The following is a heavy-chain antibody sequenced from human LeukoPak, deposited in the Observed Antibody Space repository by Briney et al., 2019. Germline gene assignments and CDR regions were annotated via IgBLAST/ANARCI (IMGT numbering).Heavy chain of an antibody. CDR3: ARGGGAPPYYFDL. V-gene: IGHV3-21*01. D-gene: IGHD1-26*01. J-gene: IGHJ4*02. CDR2: ISSGSEYI. CDR1: EFMFGSFG. Sequence: PGGSLRLSCAAYEFMFGSFGMNWVRQAPGKGLEWVSSISSGSEYIYYSDSVKGRFTISRDNAEKSLFLQMNSLRAEDTAVYYCARGGGAPPYYFDLWGQGTPVTVSS.